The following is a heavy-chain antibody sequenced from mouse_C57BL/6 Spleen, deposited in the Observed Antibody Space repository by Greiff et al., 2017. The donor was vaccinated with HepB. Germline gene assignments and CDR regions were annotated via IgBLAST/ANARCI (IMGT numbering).Heavy chain of an antibody. Sequence: QVQLKQPGAELVKPGASVKLSCKASGYTFTSYWMHWVKQRPGRGLEWIGRIDPNSGGTKYNEKFKSKATLTVDKPSSTAYMQLSSLTSEDSAVYYCARWGLNWMYYFDYWGQGTTLTVSS. D-gene: IGHD4-1*01. V-gene: IGHV1-72*01. CDR1: GYTFTSYW. J-gene: IGHJ2*01. CDR2: IDPNSGGT. CDR3: ARWGLNWMYYFDY.